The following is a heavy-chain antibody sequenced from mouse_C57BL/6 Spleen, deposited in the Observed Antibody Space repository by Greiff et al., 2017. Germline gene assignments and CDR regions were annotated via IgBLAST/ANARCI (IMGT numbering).Heavy chain of an antibody. J-gene: IGHJ2*01. D-gene: IGHD2-4*01. CDR1: GFTFSDYG. Sequence: EVQVVESGGGLVKPGGSLKISCAASGFTFSDYGMHWVRQAPEKGLEWVAYISRGSSNINYADTVKGRLTISRDNAKTTLFLQMTSLRSEDTAVYYCAWPSLYYDGDGGDYFDYWGQGTTLTVSS. V-gene: IGHV5-17*01. CDR3: AWPSLYYDGDGGDYFDY. CDR2: ISRGSSNI.